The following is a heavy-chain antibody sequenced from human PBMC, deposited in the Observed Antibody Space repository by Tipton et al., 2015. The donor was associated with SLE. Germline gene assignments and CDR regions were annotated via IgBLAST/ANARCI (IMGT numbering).Heavy chain of an antibody. Sequence: TLSLTCTVSGGSISNYYWSWIRQPPGKGLEWIGYIFYSGSTNSNPSLKSRVTMSVDTFKNQFSLNLSSVTAADTAVYYCARGVAGYYFYYYLDVWGSGTAVTVSS. J-gene: IGHJ6*03. V-gene: IGHV4-59*07. CDR2: IFYSGST. CDR1: GGSISNYY. D-gene: IGHD6-19*01. CDR3: ARGVAGYYFYYYLDV.